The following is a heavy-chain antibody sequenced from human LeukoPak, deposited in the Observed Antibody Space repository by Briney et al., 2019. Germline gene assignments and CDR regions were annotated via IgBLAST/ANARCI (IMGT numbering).Heavy chain of an antibody. J-gene: IGHJ4*02. Sequence: VASVKVSCKASGYTFTSYGISWVRQAPGQGLEWMGWISAYNGNTNYAQKLQGRVTMTTDTSTSTAYMELRSLRSEDTAVYYCARDQRVGYYFDYWGQGTLVTVSS. CDR2: ISAYNGNT. CDR1: GYTFTSYG. D-gene: IGHD5-24*01. CDR3: ARDQRVGYYFDY. V-gene: IGHV1-18*01.